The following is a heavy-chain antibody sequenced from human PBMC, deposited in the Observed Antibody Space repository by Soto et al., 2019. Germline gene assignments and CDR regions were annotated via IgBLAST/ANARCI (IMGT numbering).Heavy chain of an antibody. CDR2: INAGNGNT. J-gene: IGHJ5*02. V-gene: IGHV1-3*01. CDR1: GYSLSDYA. CDR3: ARGRGNNWFDP. D-gene: IGHD3-16*01. Sequence: QVQLVQSGAEVKKPGASVKVSCKASGYSLSDYAMHWVRQAPGQRLEWMGWINAGNGNTKYSQKFQGRVTITRDTSASTAYMELSSLRSEDTAVYDCARGRGNNWFDPWGQGTLVTVSS.